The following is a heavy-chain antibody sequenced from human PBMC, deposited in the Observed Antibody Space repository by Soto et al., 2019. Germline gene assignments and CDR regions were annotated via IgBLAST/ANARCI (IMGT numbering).Heavy chain of an antibody. J-gene: IGHJ4*02. D-gene: IGHD6-6*01. CDR2: ISAYNGNT. V-gene: IGHV1-18*01. Sequence: ASVKVSCKASGFTFTNYGINWVRQAPGQGLEWLGWISAYNGNTNYAQRLQGRVTLTTDTSTSTGYMELRSLTSDDTAVYYCARGGSASGFDRWGQGTLVTVSS. CDR1: GFTFTNYG. CDR3: ARGGSASGFDR.